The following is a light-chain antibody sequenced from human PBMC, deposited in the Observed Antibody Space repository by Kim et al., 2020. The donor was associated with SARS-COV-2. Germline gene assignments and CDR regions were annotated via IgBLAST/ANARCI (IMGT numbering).Light chain of an antibody. V-gene: IGLV2-11*03. CDR1: SSDVGAYQF. CDR2: DVT. J-gene: IGLJ1*01. Sequence: GESFTLSCAGTSSDVGAYQFVSWYQQHPGKAPKLIISDVTTRPSGVPDRFSGSKSVNTASLTISGLQAEDEAEYYCCSYAGDYSFVFGTGTKVTVL. CDR3: CSYAGDYSFV.